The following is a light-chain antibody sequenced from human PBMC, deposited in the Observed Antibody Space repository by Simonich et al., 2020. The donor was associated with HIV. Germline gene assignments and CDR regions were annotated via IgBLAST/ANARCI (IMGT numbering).Light chain of an antibody. CDR2: DAS. J-gene: IGKJ4*01. CDR3: QQYYSSLIT. CDR1: QEISNS. Sequence: DIQMTQSPSSLSASVGDRVTITCQASQEISNSLNWYQQKPGKAPKLLNFDASNLETGVPSRFSGSASGTDFTFTISSLQPEDFATYYCQQYYSSLITFGGGTKVEIK. V-gene: IGKV1-33*01.